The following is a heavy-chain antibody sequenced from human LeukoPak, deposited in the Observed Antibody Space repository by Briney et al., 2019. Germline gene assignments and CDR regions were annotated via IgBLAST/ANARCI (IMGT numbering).Heavy chain of an antibody. D-gene: IGHD5-18*01. CDR3: ARVNGIQLWLADY. J-gene: IGHJ4*02. V-gene: IGHV4-39*07. Sequence: SETLSLTCTVSGGSISSSSYYWGWIRQPPGKGLEWIGSIYYSGSTYYNPSLKSRVTISVDTSKNQFSLKLSSVTAADTAVYYCARVNGIQLWLADYWGQGTLVTVSS. CDR2: IYYSGST. CDR1: GGSISSSSYY.